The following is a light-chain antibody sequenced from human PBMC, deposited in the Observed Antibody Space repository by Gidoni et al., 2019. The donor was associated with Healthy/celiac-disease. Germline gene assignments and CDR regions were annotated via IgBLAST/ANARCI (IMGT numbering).Light chain of an antibody. Sequence: QSVLTQPPSASGTPGQMVTISCSGSSSNLGSNTVNWYQQHPGTAPKLLIYSNNQRPSGVPDQFSGSKSGTSASLAISGLQSEDEADYYCAAWDDSLNGWVFGGGTKLTVL. CDR2: SNN. CDR1: SSNLGSNT. J-gene: IGLJ3*02. CDR3: AAWDDSLNGWV. V-gene: IGLV1-44*01.